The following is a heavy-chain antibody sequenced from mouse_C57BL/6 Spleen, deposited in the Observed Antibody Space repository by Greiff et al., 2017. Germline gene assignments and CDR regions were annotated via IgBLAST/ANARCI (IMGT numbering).Heavy chain of an antibody. Sequence: QVQLQQSGAELVKPGASVKISCKASGYAFSSYWMNWVKQRPGKGLEGIGQIYPGDGDTNYNGKFKGKGTLTADKSSSTAYMQLSSLTSEDSAVYFCARHYYGTPRAMDYWGQGTSVTVSS. D-gene: IGHD1-1*01. CDR3: ARHYYGTPRAMDY. CDR2: IYPGDGDT. J-gene: IGHJ4*01. CDR1: GYAFSSYW. V-gene: IGHV1-80*01.